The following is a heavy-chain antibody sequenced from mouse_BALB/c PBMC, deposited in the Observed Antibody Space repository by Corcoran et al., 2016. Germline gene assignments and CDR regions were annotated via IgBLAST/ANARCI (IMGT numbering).Heavy chain of an antibody. CDR3: AREPYAMDY. CDR1: EYTFTNYG. J-gene: IGHJ4*01. V-gene: IGHV9-3-1*01. CDR2: INTYTGEP. Sequence: QIQLVQSGPELRKPGETVKISCKASEYTFTNYGMNWVKQAPGKGLKWMGWINTYTGEPTHADDFKGRFAFSLETSASTAYLQINNLKNEDTATYFCAREPYAMDYWGQGTSVTVSS.